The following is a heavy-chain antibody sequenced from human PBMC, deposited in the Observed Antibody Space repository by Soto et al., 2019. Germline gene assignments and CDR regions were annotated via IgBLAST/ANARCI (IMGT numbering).Heavy chain of an antibody. D-gene: IGHD6-19*01. CDR3: ASQASGWYPDY. Sequence: TSETLSLTCTVSGGSISSGGYYWSWLRQHPGKGLEWIGYIFDSGTTYYNPSLKSRVTTSVDPSKSQFSLRLTSVTATDTAVYYCASQASGWYPDYWGQGTLVTVSS. J-gene: IGHJ4*02. V-gene: IGHV4-31*03. CDR2: IFDSGTT. CDR1: GGSISSGGYY.